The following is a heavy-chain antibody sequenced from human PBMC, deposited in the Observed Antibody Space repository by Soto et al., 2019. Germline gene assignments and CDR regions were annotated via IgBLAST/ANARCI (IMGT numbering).Heavy chain of an antibody. CDR3: ATEPGYSSSWPADY. V-gene: IGHV3-30*03. D-gene: IGHD6-13*01. Sequence: PGGSLRLSCAASGFTFSSYGMHWVRQAPGKGLEWVAVISYDGSNKYYADSVKGRFTISRDNSKNTLYLQMNSLRAEDTAVYYCATEPGYSSSWPADYWGQETLVTVSS. CDR1: GFTFSSYG. J-gene: IGHJ4*01. CDR2: ISYDGSNK.